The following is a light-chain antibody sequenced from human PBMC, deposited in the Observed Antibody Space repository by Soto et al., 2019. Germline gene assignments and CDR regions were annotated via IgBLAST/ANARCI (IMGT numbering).Light chain of an antibody. V-gene: IGKV3-15*01. J-gene: IGKJ1*01. CDR1: QSVSSN. CDR2: GAS. CDR3: QQYNNWPPRT. Sequence: EIVMTQSPATLSVSPGERATLSCRASQSVSSNLAWYQQKPSQAPRLLIYGASTSATGIPARFSGSGSGTEFTLTISSMQSEVYAIYYCQQYNNWPPRTFGRGTKVEIK.